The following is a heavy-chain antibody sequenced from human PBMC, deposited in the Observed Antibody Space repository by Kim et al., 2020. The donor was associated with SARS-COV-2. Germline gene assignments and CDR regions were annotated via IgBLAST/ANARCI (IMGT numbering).Heavy chain of an antibody. Sequence: NYTPSLKSRVTISLDTSRNQFSLRLSSVTAADTAMYYCARLGVGATTFDYWGQGTLVTVSS. CDR3: ARLGVGATTFDY. J-gene: IGHJ4*02. V-gene: IGHV4-34*01. D-gene: IGHD1-26*01.